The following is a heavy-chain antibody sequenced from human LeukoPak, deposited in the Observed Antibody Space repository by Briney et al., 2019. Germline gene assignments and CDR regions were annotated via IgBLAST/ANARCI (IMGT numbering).Heavy chain of an antibody. J-gene: IGHJ4*02. CDR1: GYTFTIYA. D-gene: IGHD3-22*01. Sequence: ASVKVSCKASGYTFTIYAMHWVRQAPGQRLELMGWINAGNGNTKYSQKFQGRVTITRDTSASTAYMELSSLRSEDTAVYYCARASVVVITSALDYWGQGTLVTVSS. CDR3: ARASVVVITSALDY. CDR2: INAGNGNT. V-gene: IGHV1-3*01.